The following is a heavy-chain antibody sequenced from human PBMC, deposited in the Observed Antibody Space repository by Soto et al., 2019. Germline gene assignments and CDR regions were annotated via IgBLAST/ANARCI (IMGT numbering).Heavy chain of an antibody. Sequence: APVKVSCKASGYTFTNYGVSWVRQAPGQRLEWMGWISAYTRNTNYAQMFQGRVTMTTDTSTSTAYMELRSLTSDDTAVYYCAKATTNGGWFNPFDSWGQGALVTVSS. J-gene: IGHJ4*02. CDR3: AKATTNGGWFNPFDS. CDR2: ISAYTRNT. V-gene: IGHV1-18*01. D-gene: IGHD6-19*01. CDR1: GYTFTNYG.